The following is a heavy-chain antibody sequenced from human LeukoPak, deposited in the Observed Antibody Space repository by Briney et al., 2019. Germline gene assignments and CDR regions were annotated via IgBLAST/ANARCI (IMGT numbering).Heavy chain of an antibody. J-gene: IGHJ4*02. CDR2: IKQDGSVR. CDR1: GFTFSNYW. CDR3: ARRGVDGALDY. D-gene: IGHD5-24*01. V-gene: IGHV3-7*01. Sequence: PGGSLRLSCAASGFTFSNYWMSWVRQAPGKGLEWVANIKQDGSVRYYVDSVKGRFTISRDNAKNSVYLQMNSLRAEDTAVYYCARRGVDGALDYWGQGTLVTVSS.